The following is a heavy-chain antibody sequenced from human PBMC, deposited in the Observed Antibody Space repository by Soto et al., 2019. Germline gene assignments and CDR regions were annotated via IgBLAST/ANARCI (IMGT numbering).Heavy chain of an antibody. CDR1: GGSVSSESYY. Sequence: SETLSLTFSVSGGSVSSESYYWNWIRQPPGKTLEWIGYVYFSGSTTYNPSLKSRVTMSVDTSKNRFSLTLRSVTAAETAVYYCAREPYYDRSGRGFDFWGPGTLVTVSS. CDR3: AREPYYDRSGRGFDF. J-gene: IGHJ4*02. CDR2: VYFSGST. D-gene: IGHD3-22*01. V-gene: IGHV4-61*03.